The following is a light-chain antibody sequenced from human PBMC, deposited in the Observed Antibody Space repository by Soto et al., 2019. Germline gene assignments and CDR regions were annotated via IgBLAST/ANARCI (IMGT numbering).Light chain of an antibody. J-gene: IGKJ5*01. CDR3: QQRSTSIT. CDR1: QTVSSY. V-gene: IGKV3-11*01. CDR2: DAS. Sequence: IVLTQSPATLSLWPGETAILSCRASQTVSSYLSWYQHKPGQAPRLLIYDASKRAPGIPARFSGSGSGADFPLTICSLEPEDFAVYYCQQRSTSITFGQGTRLEIE.